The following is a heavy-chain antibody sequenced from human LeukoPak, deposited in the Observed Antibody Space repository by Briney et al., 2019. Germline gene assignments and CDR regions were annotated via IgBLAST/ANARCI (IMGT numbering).Heavy chain of an antibody. Sequence: SETLSLPRAVYGGAFRGYFWSLIRQPPRKGLEWIGEINHSGSTNYNPSLKSRVTISVDTSKNQFSLKLSSVTAADTAVYYCARGGSYYDYWGQGTLVTVSS. CDR2: INHSGST. J-gene: IGHJ4*02. CDR1: GGAFRGYF. D-gene: IGHD1-26*01. CDR3: ARGGSYYDY. V-gene: IGHV4-34*01.